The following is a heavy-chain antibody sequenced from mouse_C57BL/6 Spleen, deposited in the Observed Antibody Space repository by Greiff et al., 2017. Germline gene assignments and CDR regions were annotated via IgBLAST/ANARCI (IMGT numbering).Heavy chain of an antibody. CDR3: ARPGLRLPYCFDY. Sequence: EVMLVESGGGLVKPGGSLKLSCAASVFTFSDYGMHWVRQAPEKGLEWVAYISSGSSTIYYADTVKGRFTISRDNAKNTLFLQMTSLRSEDTAMYYCARPGLRLPYCFDYWGQGTTLTVSS. V-gene: IGHV5-17*01. CDR2: ISSGSSTI. D-gene: IGHD3-2*02. CDR1: VFTFSDYG. J-gene: IGHJ2*01.